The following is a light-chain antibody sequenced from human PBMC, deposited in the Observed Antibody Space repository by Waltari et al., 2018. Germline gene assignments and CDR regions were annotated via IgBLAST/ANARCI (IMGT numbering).Light chain of an antibody. CDR2: TDT. Sequence: QSVLTQPPSASGTPGQRVTISCSGSSPNIGSDTVNWFQHLPGTAPKLLIYTDTQRPSGVPDRFSGSKSGTSASLAISGLQSEDEADYYCATWDDTLHGCWVFGGGTKLTVL. CDR1: SPNIGSDT. J-gene: IGLJ3*02. V-gene: IGLV1-44*01. CDR3: ATWDDTLHGCWV.